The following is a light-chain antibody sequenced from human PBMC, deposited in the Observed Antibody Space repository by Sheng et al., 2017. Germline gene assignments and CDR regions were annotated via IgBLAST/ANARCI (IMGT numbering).Light chain of an antibody. Sequence: QSVLTQPPSASGTPGQRVTISCSGSSSNIGSNYVYWYQQLPGTAPKLLIYTNNQWPSGVPDRFSDSKSGTSASLAISGLRSEDEADYYCAAWDDSLSGVVFGGGTKLTVL. CDR3: AAWDDSLSGVV. V-gene: IGLV1-47*01. J-gene: IGLJ2*01. CDR2: TNN. CDR1: SSNIGSNY.